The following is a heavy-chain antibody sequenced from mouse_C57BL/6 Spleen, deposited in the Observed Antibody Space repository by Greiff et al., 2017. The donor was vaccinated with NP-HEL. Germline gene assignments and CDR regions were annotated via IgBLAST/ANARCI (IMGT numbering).Heavy chain of an antibody. CDR1: GFTFSSYG. CDR2: ISSGGSYT. D-gene: IGHD2-5*01. Sequence: EVQLVESGGDLVKPGGSLKLSCAASGFTFSSYGMSWVRQTPDKRLEWVATISSGGSYTYYPDSVKGRFTISRDNAKNTLYLQMSSLKSEDTAMYYCARRGYSKDYFDYWGQGTTLTVSS. V-gene: IGHV5-6*01. CDR3: ARRGYSKDYFDY. J-gene: IGHJ2*01.